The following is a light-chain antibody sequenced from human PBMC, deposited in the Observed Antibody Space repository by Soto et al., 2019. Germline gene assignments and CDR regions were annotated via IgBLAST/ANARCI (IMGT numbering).Light chain of an antibody. V-gene: IGKV1-39*01. CDR2: AAS. Sequence: DIQMTQSPSSLSASVGDRVTITCRASQSISSILNWYQQKPGKAPKLLIYAASTLQSGVPSRFSGSGSGTDFTLTISSLQPEDFATYYCQQCYSTPRTFGGGTKVEIK. CDR3: QQCYSTPRT. J-gene: IGKJ4*01. CDR1: QSISSI.